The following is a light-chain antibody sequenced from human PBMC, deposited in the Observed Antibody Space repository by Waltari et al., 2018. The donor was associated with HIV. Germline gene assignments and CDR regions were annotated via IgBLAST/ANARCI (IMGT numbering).Light chain of an antibody. CDR1: RSDVGGYNH. J-gene: IGLJ2*01. Sequence: QSALTQPPSASGSPGQSVTLSCTGTRSDVGGYNHVPWHQQHPGKAPKLMIYDVIKRPSGVPDRFSGSKSGNTASLTVSGLQPEDEADYYCSSHAGSKVVFGGGTRLTVL. V-gene: IGLV2-8*01. CDR3: SSHAGSKVV. CDR2: DVI.